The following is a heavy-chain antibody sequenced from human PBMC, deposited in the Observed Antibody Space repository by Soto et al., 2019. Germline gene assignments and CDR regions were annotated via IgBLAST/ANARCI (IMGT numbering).Heavy chain of an antibody. CDR1: GGSFSGYY. CDR3: ATSQKGYNWNYFDH. D-gene: IGHD1-20*01. J-gene: IGHJ4*02. V-gene: IGHV4-34*01. CDR2: INHSRGT. Sequence: SETLSLTCAVSGGSFSGYYWSWIRQSPGKGLEWIGDINHSRGTNYNPSLKSRVTISGDTSRSQFSLKVSGVSAADTAVYYCATSQKGYNWNYFDHWGQGALVTVSS.